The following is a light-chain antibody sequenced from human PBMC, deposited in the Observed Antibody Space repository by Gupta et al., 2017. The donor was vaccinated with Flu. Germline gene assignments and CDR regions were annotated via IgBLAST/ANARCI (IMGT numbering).Light chain of an antibody. J-gene: IGLJ3*02. CDR2: DGT. CDR1: SSDVGAYKY. Sequence: SITISCTGTSSDVGAYKYVSWYQQHPGKVPKLIVYDGTNRPAGVADRFSGSKSGNTASLTISGRQDEDEAEYYCNSYASSSSVVFGGGTKLTVL. V-gene: IGLV2-14*03. CDR3: NSYASSSSVV.